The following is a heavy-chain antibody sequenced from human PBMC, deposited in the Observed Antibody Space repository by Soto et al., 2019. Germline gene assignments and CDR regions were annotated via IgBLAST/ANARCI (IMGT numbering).Heavy chain of an antibody. Sequence: ASVNVSCKASGGSFGSDTFSWVRQAPGQGPEWLGRIIPILDVSNYAQKFQDRVTFTADKPTGTVYMELRSLRAEDTAVYYCARDRLNPIAVNDAFDFWGQGTLVTVSS. CDR1: GGSFGSDT. J-gene: IGHJ3*01. CDR2: IIPILDVS. V-gene: IGHV1-69*04. CDR3: ARDRLNPIAVNDAFDF. D-gene: IGHD2-15*01.